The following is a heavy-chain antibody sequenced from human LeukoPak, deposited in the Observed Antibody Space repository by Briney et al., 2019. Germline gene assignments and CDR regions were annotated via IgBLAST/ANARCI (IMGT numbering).Heavy chain of an antibody. CDR1: GGSISTYY. CDR2: IYYSGST. CDR3: ARLGGYYDPPGY. Sequence: PSETLSLTCTVSGGSISTYYWGWIRQPPGKGLEWIGYIYYSGSTNYNPSLKSRVTIFVDTSKNQFSLKLSSVTAADTAVYYCARLGGYYDPPGYWGQGTLVTVSS. J-gene: IGHJ4*02. V-gene: IGHV4-59*08. D-gene: IGHD3-22*01.